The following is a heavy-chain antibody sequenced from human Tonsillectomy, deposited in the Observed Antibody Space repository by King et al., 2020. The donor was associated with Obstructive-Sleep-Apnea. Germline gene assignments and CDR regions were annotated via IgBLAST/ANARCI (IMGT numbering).Heavy chain of an antibody. V-gene: IGHV3-7*01. D-gene: IGHD1-1*01. CDR2: RSADVSEN. Sequence: VQLVESGGGLVQPGGSLRLSCAASGFTFSAYLMSWVRQAPGKGLEWGASRSADVSENYYVASVKGRLTISRDNAKSSLYLQMNSRRAEDTTLYYCARDVSTGAFDYWGQGTLVTVSS. CDR1: GFTFSAYL. CDR3: ARDVSTGAFDY. J-gene: IGHJ4*02.